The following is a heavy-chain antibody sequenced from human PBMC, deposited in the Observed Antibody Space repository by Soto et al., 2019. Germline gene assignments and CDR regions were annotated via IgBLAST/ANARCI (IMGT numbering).Heavy chain of an antibody. Sequence: QVKLVQSGAEVKKPGASVKVSCKASGYTFTDYYMHWVRQAPGQGLEWMGWINPNSGGTNYAQKVQGRVTMTRDTSISTADMELNRLRSDDTAVYYCARDQSPSSGWPGMDVWGQGTTVTVSS. CDR1: GYTFTDYY. D-gene: IGHD6-19*01. V-gene: IGHV1-2*02. CDR3: ARDQSPSSGWPGMDV. J-gene: IGHJ6*02. CDR2: INPNSGGT.